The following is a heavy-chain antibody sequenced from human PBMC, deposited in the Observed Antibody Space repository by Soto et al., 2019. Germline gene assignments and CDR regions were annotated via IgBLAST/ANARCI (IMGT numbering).Heavy chain of an antibody. CDR1: DDSTNSDKYY. CDR3: ARGLVCSSTSCQGRLDQIDY. Sequence: SETLSLTCSVSDDSTNSDKYYWGWIRQPPGKGLEWIGSIYYRGNAYYNPSLQTRVTISLDKSKSQFSLKLNSVTAADSAVYYCARGLVCSSTSCQGRLDQIDYWGRGTLVTVSS. V-gene: IGHV4-39*01. CDR2: IYYRGNA. D-gene: IGHD2-2*01. J-gene: IGHJ4*02.